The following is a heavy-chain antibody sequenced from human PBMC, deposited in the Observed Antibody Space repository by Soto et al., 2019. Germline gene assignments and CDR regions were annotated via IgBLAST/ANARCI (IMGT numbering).Heavy chain of an antibody. CDR3: AKDRSYDYIWGSFDY. CDR2: ISYDGSNK. V-gene: IGHV3-30*18. CDR1: GFTFSSYG. Sequence: PGGSLRLSCAASGFTFSSYGMHWVRQAPGKGLEWVAVISYDGSNKYYADSVKGRFTISRDNSKNTLYLQMNSLRAEDTAVYYWAKDRSYDYIWGSFDYGGQGTLLTVSS. D-gene: IGHD3-16*01. J-gene: IGHJ4*02.